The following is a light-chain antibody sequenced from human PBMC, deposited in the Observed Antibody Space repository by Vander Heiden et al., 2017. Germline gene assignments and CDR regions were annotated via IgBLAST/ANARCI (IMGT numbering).Light chain of an antibody. CDR1: KLGEKY. J-gene: IGLJ1*01. Sequence: SYELTQPPSVSVSPGQTATTACSGDKLGEKYTSWYQQKPGQSPVLVMYQDIQRPSGIPERFSGSSSANTAFLTISGTQPMDEADYYCQAWDRNTGVFGTGTKVTVL. CDR3: QAWDRNTGV. CDR2: QDI. V-gene: IGLV3-1*01.